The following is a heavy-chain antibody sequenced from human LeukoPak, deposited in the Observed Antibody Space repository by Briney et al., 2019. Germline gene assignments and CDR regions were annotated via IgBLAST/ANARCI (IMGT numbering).Heavy chain of an antibody. Sequence: GGSLRLSCAASGFDLSTYEMNWVRQAPGKGLEWVSGISNSGGSTYYADSVKGRFTISRDNSKNTLYLQMNSLRAEDTAVYYCAKETSSSFDYWGQGTLVTVSS. V-gene: IGHV3-23*01. D-gene: IGHD6-6*01. CDR1: GFDLSTYE. J-gene: IGHJ4*02. CDR2: ISNSGGST. CDR3: AKETSSSFDY.